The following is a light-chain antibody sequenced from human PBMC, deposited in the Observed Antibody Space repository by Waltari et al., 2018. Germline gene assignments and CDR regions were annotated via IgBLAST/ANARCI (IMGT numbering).Light chain of an antibody. CDR2: VNSDGSP. CDR1: SGHSSYA. CDR3: QTWGTGPRV. J-gene: IGLJ2*01. V-gene: IGLV4-69*01. Sequence: QVVLTPAPSSSASLGASVKLTCTLTSGHSSYAIAWHQQQPEKGPRYLMKVNSDGSPNKGDGIPERFSGSSSGAERYLSISGLQSEDEADYFCQTWGTGPRVFGGGTKLTVL.